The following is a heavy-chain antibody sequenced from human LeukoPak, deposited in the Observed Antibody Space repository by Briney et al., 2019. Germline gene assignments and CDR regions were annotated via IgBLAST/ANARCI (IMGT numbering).Heavy chain of an antibody. V-gene: IGHV3-30*03. CDR2: ISFDGSKK. CDR1: GFTFNRHG. CDR3: AREGPHDVLDL. Sequence: GGSLRLSCVASGFTFNRHGLHWVRQAPGKGLEWVTVISFDGSKKYYADSVKGRLTISRDDSKNTVYLEMNSVRVDDMAVYYCAREGPHDVLDLWGQGTMLTVSS. J-gene: IGHJ3*01.